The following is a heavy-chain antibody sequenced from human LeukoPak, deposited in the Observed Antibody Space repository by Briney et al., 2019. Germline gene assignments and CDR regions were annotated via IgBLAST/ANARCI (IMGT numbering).Heavy chain of an antibody. CDR3: TTDTWSGYSFDY. D-gene: IGHD3-3*01. V-gene: IGHV3-15*07. J-gene: IGHJ4*02. Sequence: GGSLRLSCAVSGFIFSDHYIDWVRQAPGKGLEWVGRIKSKTDGGTTDYAAPVKGRFTISRDDSKNTLYLQMNSLKTEDTAVYYCTTDTWSGYSFDYWGQGTLVTVSS. CDR1: GFIFSDHY. CDR2: IKSKTDGGTT.